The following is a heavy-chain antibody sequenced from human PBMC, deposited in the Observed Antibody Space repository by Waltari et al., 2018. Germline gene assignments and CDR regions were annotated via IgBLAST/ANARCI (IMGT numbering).Heavy chain of an antibody. Sequence: QLQLQESGPGLVKSSETLSLTCDVSGGSISSIKSNWGWLRQTPGKGLEWIASIYYSGNTYYNPSLKSRVTISVDTSKNQFSLKVNSVTAADTAVYYCAGTALHTKIAFDSWGQGTQVTVSA. CDR2: IYYSGNT. V-gene: IGHV4-39*01. J-gene: IGHJ4*02. CDR1: GGSISSIKSN. D-gene: IGHD2-21*01. CDR3: AGTALHTKIAFDS.